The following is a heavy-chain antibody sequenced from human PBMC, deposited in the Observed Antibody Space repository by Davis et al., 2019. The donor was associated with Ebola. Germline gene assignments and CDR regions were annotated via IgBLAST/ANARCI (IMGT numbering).Heavy chain of an antibody. Sequence: SVKVSCKASGGTFSSYAISWVRQAPGQGLEWMGGIIPIFGTANYAQKFQGRVTITADESTSTAYMELSSLRSEDTAVYYCARVGHISMAVQYWYFDLWGRGTLVTVSS. CDR1: GGTFSSYA. V-gene: IGHV1-69*13. CDR2: IIPIFGTA. D-gene: IGHD2-21*01. CDR3: ARVGHISMAVQYWYFDL. J-gene: IGHJ2*01.